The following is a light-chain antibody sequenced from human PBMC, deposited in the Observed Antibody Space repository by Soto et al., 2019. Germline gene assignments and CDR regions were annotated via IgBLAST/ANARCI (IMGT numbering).Light chain of an antibody. CDR2: AAS. CDR1: QSLNTR. CDR3: LKDYGDSWT. Sequence: DLQLAQSPSTLSASFGDSVTLTCRASQSLNTRLAWYQQKTGQAPRLLIYAASNLYTGVPSRFSGSRSGTELNLTISSLQPEDFASYYCLKDYGDSWTCGQGTKVDIK. J-gene: IGKJ1*01. V-gene: IGKV1-5*01.